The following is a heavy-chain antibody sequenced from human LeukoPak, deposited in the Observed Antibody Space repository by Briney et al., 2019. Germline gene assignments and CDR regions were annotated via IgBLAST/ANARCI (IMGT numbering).Heavy chain of an antibody. CDR3: AAPSGVVRLGV. J-gene: IGHJ6*02. V-gene: IGHV3-21*04. Sequence: GGSLGLSCAASGFTFSAYSMNWVRQAPGKGLEWVSTISSNSDYIYYADSVKGRFAISRHNSKNTLYLQMSSLRTEDTAVYYCAAPSGVVRLGVWGQGTTVTVSS. CDR1: GFTFSAYS. D-gene: IGHD3-10*01. CDR2: ISSNSDYI.